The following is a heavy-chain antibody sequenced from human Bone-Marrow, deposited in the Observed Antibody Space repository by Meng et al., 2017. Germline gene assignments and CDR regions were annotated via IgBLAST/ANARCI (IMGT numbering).Heavy chain of an antibody. CDR2: ISYDGSNK. CDR3: AARGGGLNAFDI. V-gene: IGHV3-30*01. J-gene: IGHJ3*02. D-gene: IGHD3-10*01. CDR1: GFTFSSYA. Sequence: GGSLRLSCAASGFTFSSYAMHWVRQAPGKGLEWVAVISYDGSNKYYADSVKGRFTISRDNSKNTLYLQMNSLRAEDTAVYYCAARGGGLNAFDIWGQGTMVTVSS.